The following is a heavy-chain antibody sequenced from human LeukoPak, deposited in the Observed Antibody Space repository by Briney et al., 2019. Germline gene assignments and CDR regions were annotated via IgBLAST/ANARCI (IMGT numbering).Heavy chain of an antibody. J-gene: IGHJ5*02. CDR3: ARDSGTTGEVKFDP. V-gene: IGHV4-4*07. CDR1: GGSITNFY. CDR2: IYSSGTI. Sequence: KTSETLSLTCTVSGGSITNFYWSWIRQPAGKGLEWIGRIYSSGTITYNPSLERRVSMSVDTSKNQFSLKLSSVTAADTAVYYCARDSGTTGEVKFDPWGQGTLVIVSS. D-gene: IGHD3-10*01.